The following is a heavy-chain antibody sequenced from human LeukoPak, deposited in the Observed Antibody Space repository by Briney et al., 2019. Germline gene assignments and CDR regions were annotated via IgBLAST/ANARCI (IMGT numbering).Heavy chain of an antibody. Sequence: SETLSLTGTVSGGSISSYYWSWIRQPPGKGLEWIGYIYYSGSTNYNPSLKSRVTISVDTSKNQFSLKLSSVTAADTAVYYCARTYYYDSSGYYFEDLGAFDIWGQGTMVTVSS. D-gene: IGHD3-22*01. J-gene: IGHJ3*02. CDR3: ARTYYYDSSGYYFEDLGAFDI. CDR1: GGSISSYY. CDR2: IYYSGST. V-gene: IGHV4-59*01.